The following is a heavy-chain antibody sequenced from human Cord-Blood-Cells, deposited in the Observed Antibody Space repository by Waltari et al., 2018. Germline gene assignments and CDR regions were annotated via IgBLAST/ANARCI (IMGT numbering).Heavy chain of an antibody. CDR2: INPNSGGT. D-gene: IGHD3-10*01. CDR1: RYTFTGYY. V-gene: IGHV1-2*04. CDR3: ARAWGRYYGSGSYYNY. J-gene: IGHJ4*02. Sequence: QVQLVQSGAEVKKPGASVKVSCKASRYTFTGYYMHWVRQAPGQGLEWMGWINPNSGGTNYAQKFQGWVTMTRDTSISTAYMELSRLRSDDTAVYYCARAWGRYYGSGSYYNYWGQGTLVTVSS.